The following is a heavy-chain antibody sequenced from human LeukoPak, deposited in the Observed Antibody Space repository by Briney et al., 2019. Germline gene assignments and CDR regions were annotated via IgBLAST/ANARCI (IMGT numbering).Heavy chain of an antibody. CDR3: AGDLPYYESSGYDRSRWFDP. J-gene: IGHJ5*02. V-gene: IGHV1-69*05. Sequence: ASVKVSCKASGGTLSSYAISWVRQAPGQGLEWVGRIIPIFGTANYAQKFQGRVTITTDESTNTDYMELSSLRSEDTAVYYCAGDLPYYESSGYDRSRWFDPWVQGTLVTVSS. CDR1: GGTLSSYA. CDR2: IIPIFGTA. D-gene: IGHD3-22*01.